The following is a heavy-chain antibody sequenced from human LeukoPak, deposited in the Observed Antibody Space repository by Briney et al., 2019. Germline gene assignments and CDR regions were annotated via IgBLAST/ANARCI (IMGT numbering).Heavy chain of an antibody. D-gene: IGHD3-10*01. CDR3: ASDMVRGVITFNFDY. V-gene: IGHV3-30*04. Sequence: GRSLRLSCAASGFTFSSYAMHWVHQAPGKGLEWVAVISYDGSNKYYADSVKGRFTISRDNSKNTLYLQMNSLRAEDTAVYYCASDMVRGVITFNFDYWGQGTLVTVSS. CDR2: ISYDGSNK. CDR1: GFTFSSYA. J-gene: IGHJ4*02.